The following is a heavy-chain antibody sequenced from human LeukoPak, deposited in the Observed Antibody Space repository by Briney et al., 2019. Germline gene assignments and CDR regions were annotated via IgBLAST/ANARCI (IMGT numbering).Heavy chain of an antibody. V-gene: IGHV3-23*01. CDR1: GFTFSGYA. J-gene: IGHJ6*02. CDR2: NSGSGDST. CDR3: ARDDLLGGYYGMDV. D-gene: IGHD3-16*01. Sequence: GSLTLSCAASGFTFSGYAMSWVRQAPGKGLEWVSTNSGSGDSTYYADAVKGRFTISRDHSKNTLYLQMNSLRAEDTAVYYCARDDLLGGYYGMDVWGQGTTVTVSS.